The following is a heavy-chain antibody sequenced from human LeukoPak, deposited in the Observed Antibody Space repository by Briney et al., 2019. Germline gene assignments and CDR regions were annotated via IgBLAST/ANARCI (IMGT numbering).Heavy chain of an antibody. CDR2: IGAAGDT. D-gene: IGHD6-19*01. CDR1: GFTFRNYD. J-gene: IGHJ4*02. CDR3: ARDRAGDFDY. Sequence: PGGPLRLSCVASGFTFRNYDMHWVRQATGKGLEWVSGIGAAGDTYYPGSVKGRFTISRENANNSLYLQMNSLRAGDTAMYYCARDRAGDFDYWGQGTLVTVSS. V-gene: IGHV3-13*04.